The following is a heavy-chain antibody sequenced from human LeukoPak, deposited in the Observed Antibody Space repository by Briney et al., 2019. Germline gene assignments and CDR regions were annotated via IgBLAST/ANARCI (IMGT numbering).Heavy chain of an antibody. CDR3: ARDVRPLGRGVWSRGEDSSGWFFDY. CDR2: IYTSGST. CDR1: GGSISIYY. V-gene: IGHV4-4*07. D-gene: IGHD6-19*01. J-gene: IGHJ4*02. Sequence: SETLSLTCTVSGGSISIYYWSWIRHPAGKGLEWIVRIYTSGSTNYNPYLTSRVTMSVDTSKNQFSLKLSSVAAADTAVYYCARDVRPLGRGVWSRGEDSSGWFFDYWGQGTLVTVSS.